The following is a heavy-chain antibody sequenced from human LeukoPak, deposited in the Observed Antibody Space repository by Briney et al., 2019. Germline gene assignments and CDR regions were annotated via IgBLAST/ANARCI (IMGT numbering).Heavy chain of an antibody. J-gene: IGHJ4*02. CDR3: ARDVSWYSGSFGY. CDR2: IWYDGSNK. CDR1: GFTLSSYG. D-gene: IGHD3-10*01. Sequence: GRSLRLSCAASGFTLSSYGMHWVRQAPGKGLEWVAVIWYDGSNKYYADSVKGRFTISRDNSKNTLYLQMNSLRAEDTAVCYCARDVSWYSGSFGYWGQGTLVTVSS. V-gene: IGHV3-33*01.